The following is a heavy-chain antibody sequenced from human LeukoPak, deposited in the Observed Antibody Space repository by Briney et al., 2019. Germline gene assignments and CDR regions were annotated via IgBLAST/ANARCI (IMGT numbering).Heavy chain of an antibody. CDR3: ARQVAVVEPTDPNWFDS. CDR2: IFYSGRT. V-gene: IGHV4-39*07. CDR1: GDSISSGSQY. Sequence: SETLSLTCTVAGDSISSGSQYWGWIRLPPGNGLEWIGSIFYSGRTYYTPSLKSRATMSLDTSKNQFSLRLTSVTAADTAVYYCARQVAVVEPTDPNWFDSWGQGTLVTVSS. J-gene: IGHJ5*01. D-gene: IGHD2-21*01.